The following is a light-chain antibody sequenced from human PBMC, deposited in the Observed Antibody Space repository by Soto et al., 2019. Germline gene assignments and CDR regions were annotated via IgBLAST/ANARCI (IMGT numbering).Light chain of an antibody. V-gene: IGLV1-51*01. CDR1: SSNIGGNS. J-gene: IGLJ1*01. Sequence: QTVLSPQPSVSSAPGQKVTISCAVSSSNIGGNSVSWYQQLPGTAPKLLIYDDNKRPTGIPDRFSGSKSGTSATLGITGFQTGDEADYYCGSWDSSLSAYVFGNGTKVNV. CDR3: GSWDSSLSAYV. CDR2: DDN.